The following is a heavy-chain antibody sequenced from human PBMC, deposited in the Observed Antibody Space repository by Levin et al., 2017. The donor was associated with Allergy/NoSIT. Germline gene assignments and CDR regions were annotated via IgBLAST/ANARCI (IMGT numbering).Heavy chain of an antibody. V-gene: IGHV3-23*01. CDR2: ISGSGGST. D-gene: IGHD4-17*01. CDR3: AKEVNRVTTGEIDY. CDR1: GFTFSSYA. Sequence: GESLKISCAASGFTFSSYAMSWVRQAPGKGLEWVSAISGSGGSTYYADSVKGRFTISRDNSKNTLYLQMNSLRAEDTAVYYCAKEVNRVTTGEIDYWGQGTLVTVSS. J-gene: IGHJ4*02.